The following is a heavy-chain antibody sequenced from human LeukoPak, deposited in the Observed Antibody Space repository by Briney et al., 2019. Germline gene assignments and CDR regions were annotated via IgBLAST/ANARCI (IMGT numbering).Heavy chain of an antibody. CDR3: ARAVPFFWFFDY. CDR2: INHSGST. D-gene: IGHD3-3*01. Sequence: SETLSLTCAVYGGSFSGYYWSWIRQPPGKGLEWIGEINHSGSTNYNPSLKSRVTISVDMSKNQFSLKLSSVTAADTAVYYCARAVPFFWFFDYWGQGTLVTVSS. J-gene: IGHJ4*02. CDR1: GGSFSGYY. V-gene: IGHV4-34*01.